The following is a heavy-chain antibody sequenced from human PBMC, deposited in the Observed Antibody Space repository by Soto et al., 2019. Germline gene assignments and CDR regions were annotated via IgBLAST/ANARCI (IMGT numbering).Heavy chain of an antibody. CDR1: GGTFSSYA. V-gene: IGHV1-69*13. D-gene: IGHD5-18*01. J-gene: IGHJ5*02. CDR2: IIPIFGTA. Sequence: SVKVSCKASGGTFSSYAISWVRQAPGQGLEWMGGIIPIFGTANYAQKFQGRVTITADESTSTAYMELSSLRSEDTAVYYCARVGYSYGYGGRIFDPWGQGTLVTVSS. CDR3: ARVGYSYGYGGRIFDP.